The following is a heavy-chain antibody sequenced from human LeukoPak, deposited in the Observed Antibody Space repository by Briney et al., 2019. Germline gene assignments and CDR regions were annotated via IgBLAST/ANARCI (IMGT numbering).Heavy chain of an antibody. Sequence: GSVKVSCKVSGYTLTELSMHWVRQAPGKGLEWMGGFDPEDGETIYAQKFQGRVTMTEDTSTDTAYMELSSLRSEDTAVYYCATGVSVWELLDYWGQGTLVTVSS. CDR1: GYTLTELS. V-gene: IGHV1-24*01. J-gene: IGHJ4*02. D-gene: IGHD1-26*01. CDR3: ATGVSVWELLDY. CDR2: FDPEDGET.